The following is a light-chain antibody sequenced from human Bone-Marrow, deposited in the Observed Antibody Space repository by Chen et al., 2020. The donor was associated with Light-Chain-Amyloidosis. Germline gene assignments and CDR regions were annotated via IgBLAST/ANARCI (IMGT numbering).Light chain of an antibody. J-gene: IGLJ1*01. CDR3: QVWDSSSDPPYV. CDR2: DDS. V-gene: IGLV3-21*02. CDR1: NIGSKS. Sequence: SYVLPQPPSVSVAPGQTARITCGGYNIGSKSVHWYQQKPGQAPVLVVFDDSDRPSGIPERLSGSNSENTATLTISRVEAGDEADYYCQVWDSSSDPPYVFGTGTKVTVL.